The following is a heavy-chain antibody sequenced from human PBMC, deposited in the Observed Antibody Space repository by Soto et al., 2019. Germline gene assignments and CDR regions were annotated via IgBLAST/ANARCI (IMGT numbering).Heavy chain of an antibody. J-gene: IGHJ6*02. Sequence: PSETLSLTCAVYGGSFNGYFWSWIRQPPGKGLEWIGGINHNGSTNYNPSLKSRVTISVDTSKNQFSLKLSSVTAADTTVYFCASGLEAAGTNYYYGMDVWGHGTTVTVSS. CDR2: INHNGST. V-gene: IGHV4-34*01. D-gene: IGHD6-13*01. CDR3: ASGLEAAGTNYYYGMDV. CDR1: GGSFNGYF.